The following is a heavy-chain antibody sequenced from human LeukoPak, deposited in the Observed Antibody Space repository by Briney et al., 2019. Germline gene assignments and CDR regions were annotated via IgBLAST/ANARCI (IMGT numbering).Heavy chain of an antibody. CDR2: IKQDGSEK. CDR1: GFTFSSYW. D-gene: IGHD6-13*01. Sequence: GGSLRLSCAASGFTFSSYWMSWVRQAPGKGLEWVANIKQDGSEKYYVDSVKGRFTISRDNAKNSPYLQMNSLRAEDTAVYYCASCIAAAGTSSDDAFDIWGQGTMVTVSS. CDR3: ASCIAAAGTSSDDAFDI. J-gene: IGHJ3*02. V-gene: IGHV3-7*01.